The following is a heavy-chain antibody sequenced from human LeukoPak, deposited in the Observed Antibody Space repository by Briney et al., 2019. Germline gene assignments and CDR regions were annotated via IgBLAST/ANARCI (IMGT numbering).Heavy chain of an antibody. CDR2: MNPNSGNT. Sequence: ASVKVSCKASGYTFTSYDINWVRQAAGQGLEWMGWMNPNSGNTGYAHKFHGRLTITRNTSISTAYMELSSLRSKDTAVYYCARGSNYIDYWGQGTLVTVSS. CDR1: GYTFTSYD. J-gene: IGHJ4*02. CDR3: ARGSNYIDY. V-gene: IGHV1-8*03. D-gene: IGHD4-11*01.